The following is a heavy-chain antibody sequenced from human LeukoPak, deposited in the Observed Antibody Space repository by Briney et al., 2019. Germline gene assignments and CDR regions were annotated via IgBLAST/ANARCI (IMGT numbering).Heavy chain of an antibody. CDR2: ISSSGSTI. CDR1: GFTFSSYE. V-gene: IGHV3-48*03. CDR3: ARARPFYYYYGMDV. J-gene: IGHJ6*02. Sequence: GGSLGLSCAASGFTFSSYEMNWVRQAPGKGLEWVSYISSSGSTIYYADSVKGRFTISRDNAKNSLYLQMNSLRAEDTAVYYCARARPFYYYYGMDVWGQGTTVTVSS.